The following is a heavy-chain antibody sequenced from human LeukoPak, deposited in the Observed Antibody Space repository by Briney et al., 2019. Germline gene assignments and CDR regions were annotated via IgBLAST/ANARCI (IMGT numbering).Heavy chain of an antibody. CDR3: ARAEGSSWYGYYFDY. D-gene: IGHD6-13*01. V-gene: IGHV4-4*07. CDR2: IYSSGST. J-gene: IGHJ4*02. Sequence: SETLSLTCTVSGGSISRYYWSWIRQPAGKGLEWIGRIYSSGSTTYNPSLKSRVTMSIDTSKNQFSLKLSSVTAADTAVYYCARAEGSSWYGYYFDYWGQGTLVTVSS. CDR1: GGSISRYY.